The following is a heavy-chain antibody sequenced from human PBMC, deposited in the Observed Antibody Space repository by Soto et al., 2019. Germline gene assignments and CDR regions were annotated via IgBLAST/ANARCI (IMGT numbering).Heavy chain of an antibody. J-gene: IGHJ6*02. CDR3: ASGFGSSFNYYGRDV. CDR1: GYSFTSYW. Sequence: GESLKISCKGSGYSFTSYWIGWVRQMPGKGLEWMGIIYPGDSDTRYSPSFQGQVTISADKSISTAYLQWSSLKASDTAMYYCASGFGSSFNYYGRDVWGQGTTVTVTS. V-gene: IGHV5-51*01. CDR2: IYPGDSDT. D-gene: IGHD6-13*01.